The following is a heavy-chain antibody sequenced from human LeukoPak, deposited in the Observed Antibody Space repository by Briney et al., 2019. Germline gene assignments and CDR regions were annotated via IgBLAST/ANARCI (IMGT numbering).Heavy chain of an antibody. D-gene: IGHD3-22*01. V-gene: IGHV4-59*08. Sequence: SETLSLTCTVSGGSISSYYWSWIRQPPGKGLEWIGYIYYSGSTNYNPSLKSRVTISVDTSKNQFSLKLSSVTAADTAVYYCARHLFPPYSYDSSVYNYWAQETRVPVSS. CDR1: GGSISSYY. CDR3: ARHLFPPYSYDSSVYNY. J-gene: IGHJ4*02. CDR2: IYYSGST.